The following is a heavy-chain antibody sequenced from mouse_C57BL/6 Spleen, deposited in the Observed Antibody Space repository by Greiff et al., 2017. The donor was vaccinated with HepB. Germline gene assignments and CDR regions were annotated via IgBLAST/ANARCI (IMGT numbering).Heavy chain of an antibody. Sequence: QVQLQQPGAELVKPGASVKMSCKASGYTFTSYWITWVKQRPGQGLEWIGDIYPGSGSTNYNEKFKSKANLTVDTSSSTAYMQLSSLTSEDSAVYYCARALYYYGRGYAMDYWGQGTSVTVSS. V-gene: IGHV1-55*01. CDR1: GYTFTSYW. CDR3: ARALYYYGRGYAMDY. D-gene: IGHD1-1*01. J-gene: IGHJ4*01. CDR2: IYPGSGST.